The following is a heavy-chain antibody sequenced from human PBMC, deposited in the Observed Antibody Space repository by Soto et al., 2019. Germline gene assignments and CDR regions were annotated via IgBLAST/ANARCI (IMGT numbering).Heavy chain of an antibody. Sequence: QVQLVQSGAEVKKPGASVKVSCKASGYTFTSYGISWVRQAPGQGLEWMGGISAYNGNTNYAQKLQGRVTMTTDTSTSTAYMELRSLRSDDTAVYYCARGAYCGGDCYFSRDSPADDYYYYYGMDVW. CDR2: ISAYNGNT. CDR1: GYTFTSYG. J-gene: IGHJ6*01. D-gene: IGHD2-21*02. V-gene: IGHV1-18*01. CDR3: ARGAYCGGDCYFSRDSPADDYYYYYGMDV.